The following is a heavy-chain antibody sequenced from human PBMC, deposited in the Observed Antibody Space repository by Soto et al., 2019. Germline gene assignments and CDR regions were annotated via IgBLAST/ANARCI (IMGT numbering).Heavy chain of an antibody. CDR3: AKDSSGYSGYDDFDY. CDR2: ISYDGSNK. Sequence: GGSLRLSCAASGFTFSSYGMHWVRQAPGKGLEWVAVISYDGSNKYYADSVKGRFTISRDNSKNTLYLQMNSLRAEDTAVYYCAKDSSGYSGYDDFDYWGQGTLVTVSS. J-gene: IGHJ4*02. CDR1: GFTFSSYG. V-gene: IGHV3-30*18. D-gene: IGHD5-12*01.